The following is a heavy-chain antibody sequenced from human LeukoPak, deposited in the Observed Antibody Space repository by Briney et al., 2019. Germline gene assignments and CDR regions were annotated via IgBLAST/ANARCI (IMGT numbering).Heavy chain of an antibody. V-gene: IGHV3-23*01. CDR3: AKSGSIWYYFDS. J-gene: IGHJ4*02. CDR2: ITDSGSNT. CDR1: GFTFSTYG. Sequence: GGSLRLSCVASGFTFSTYGMSWVRQAPGKGLEWVSAITDSGSNTEYADSVKGRFTISRDNSKNTLYLQMNSLRAEDTAVYYCAKSGSIWYYFDSWGQGTLVTVSS. D-gene: IGHD6-13*01.